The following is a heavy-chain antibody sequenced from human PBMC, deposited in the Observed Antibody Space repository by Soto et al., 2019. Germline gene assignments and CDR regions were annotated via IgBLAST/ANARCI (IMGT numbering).Heavy chain of an antibody. CDR2: IYSGGST. CDR3: ASFLWVEARHAFDI. V-gene: IGHV3-66*01. CDR1: GFIVSTNS. Sequence: GGSLRLSSAAAGFIVSTNSLSLVRHPPRKKQESGSVIYSGGSTYYADSVKGRFTISRDNSNNTLYLQMNSLRADDTAVYYCASFLWVEARHAFDIWGRGTMVTVSS. J-gene: IGHJ3*02. D-gene: IGHD3-10*01.